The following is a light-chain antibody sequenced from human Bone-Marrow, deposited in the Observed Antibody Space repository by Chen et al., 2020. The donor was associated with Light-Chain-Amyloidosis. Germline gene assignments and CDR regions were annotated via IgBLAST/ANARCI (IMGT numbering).Light chain of an antibody. CDR1: SSDVGSYDP. CDR2: EGS. J-gene: IGLJ1*01. CDR3: CSYAGSSTYV. Sequence: QSALTQPASVSGSPGLSITISSTGTSSDVGSYDPVSWYQQHPGKAPKLMIYEGSQRPSGVSNRFSGSKSGNTASLTISGLQAEDEADYYCCSYAGSSTYVFGTGTKVTVL. V-gene: IGLV2-23*01.